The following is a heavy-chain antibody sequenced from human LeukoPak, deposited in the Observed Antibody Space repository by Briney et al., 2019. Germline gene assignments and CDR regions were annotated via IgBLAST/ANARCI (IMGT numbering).Heavy chain of an antibody. CDR1: GFTFSNAW. Sequence: GGSLRLSCAASGFTFSNAWMSWVRQAPGKGLEWVGRIKSKTDGGATDYAAPVKGRFTISRDDSKNTLYLQMNSLKTEDTAVYYCTTDPAMVAFDYWGQGTLVTVSS. D-gene: IGHD5-18*01. V-gene: IGHV3-15*01. CDR3: TTDPAMVAFDY. CDR2: IKSKTDGGAT. J-gene: IGHJ4*02.